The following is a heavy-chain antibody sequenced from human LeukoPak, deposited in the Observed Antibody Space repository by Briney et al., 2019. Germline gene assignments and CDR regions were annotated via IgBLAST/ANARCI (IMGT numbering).Heavy chain of an antibody. CDR2: IRYDGSNK. CDR3: ARGLWGLDY. V-gene: IGHV3-30*02. D-gene: IGHD3-10*01. J-gene: IGHJ4*02. CDR1: GFTFSSYD. Sequence: GGSLRLSCEASGFTFSSYDMHWVRQAPGKGLEWAAFIRYDGSNKYYADSVKGRFTLSRDNAKNSLYLQMNSLRAEDTAVYYCARGLWGLDYWGQGTLVTVSS.